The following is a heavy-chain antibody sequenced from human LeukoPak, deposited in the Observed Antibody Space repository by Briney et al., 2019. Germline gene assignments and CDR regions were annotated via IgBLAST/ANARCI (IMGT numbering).Heavy chain of an antibody. Sequence: NSSETLSLTCTVSGGSISSYYWSWIRQPAGKGLEWIGRIYTRGSANYNPSLKSRVTMSVDTSKNQFSLKLSSVTAADTAVYYCARDFAPLMDVWGQGTTVTVSS. V-gene: IGHV4-4*07. J-gene: IGHJ6*02. CDR2: IYTRGSA. CDR3: ARDFAPLMDV. CDR1: GGSISSYY.